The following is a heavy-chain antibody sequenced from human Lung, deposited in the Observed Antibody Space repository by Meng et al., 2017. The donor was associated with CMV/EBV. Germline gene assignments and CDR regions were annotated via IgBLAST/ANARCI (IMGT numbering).Heavy chain of an antibody. CDR1: GGSISSSNW. CDR3: ASFPPPGKQWLVTDY. D-gene: IGHD6-19*01. V-gene: IGHV4-4*02. J-gene: IGHJ4*02. CDR2: IYHSGST. Sequence: QGQLQEPGPGLVKPLGTLSLTCAVSGGSISSSNWWSWVRQPPGKGLEWIGEIYHSGSTNYNPSLKSRVTISVDKSKNQFSLKLSSVTAADTAVYYCASFPPPGKQWLVTDYWGQGTLVTVSS.